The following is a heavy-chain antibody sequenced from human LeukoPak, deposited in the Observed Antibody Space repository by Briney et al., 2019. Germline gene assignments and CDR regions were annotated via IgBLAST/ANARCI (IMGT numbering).Heavy chain of an antibody. D-gene: IGHD6-19*01. CDR3: ARSPDYSSGWFDY. J-gene: IGHJ4*02. Sequence: GGSLRLSCAASGFTFSSYSMNWVRQAPGKGLEWVSSISSSSSYIYYADSVKGRFTISRDNAKNSLYLQMNSLGAEDTAVYYCARSPDYSSGWFDYWGQGTLVTVSS. CDR2: ISSSSSYI. CDR1: GFTFSSYS. V-gene: IGHV3-21*01.